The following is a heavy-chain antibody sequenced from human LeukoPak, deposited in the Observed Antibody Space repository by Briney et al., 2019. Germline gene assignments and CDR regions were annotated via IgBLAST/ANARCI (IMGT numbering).Heavy chain of an antibody. CDR1: GFTFSSYS. CDR2: ISSSSSYI. D-gene: IGHD3-10*01. CDR3: ASHYYGSGGYYGGFDY. J-gene: IGHJ4*02. Sequence: GGSLRLSCAASGFTFSSYSMNWVRQAPGKGLEWVSSISSSSSYIYYADSVKGRFTISRDNAKNSLYLQMNSLRAEDTAVYYCASHYYGSGGYYGGFDYWGQGTLVTVSS. V-gene: IGHV3-21*01.